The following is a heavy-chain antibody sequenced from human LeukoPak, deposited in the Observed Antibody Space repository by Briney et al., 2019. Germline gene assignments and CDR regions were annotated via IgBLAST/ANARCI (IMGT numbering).Heavy chain of an antibody. D-gene: IGHD6-13*01. V-gene: IGHV3-23*01. CDR1: GFTFSSYA. J-gene: IGHJ4*02. Sequence: GGSLRLSCAASGFTFSSYAMSWVRQAPGKGLEWGSGISGSGGSTYYADSVKGRFTISRDNSKNTLYLQMNSPRAEDTAVYYCAILPGYSSSWYEVDYWGQGTLVTVSS. CDR2: ISGSGGST. CDR3: AILPGYSSSWYEVDY.